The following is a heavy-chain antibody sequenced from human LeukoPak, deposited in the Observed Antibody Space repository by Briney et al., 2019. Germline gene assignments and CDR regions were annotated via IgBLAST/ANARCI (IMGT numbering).Heavy chain of an antibody. CDR1: GGSLSAYY. CDR3: ATFRWGIGLEF. V-gene: IGHV4-34*01. Sequence: SETLSLTCAVYGGSLSAYYWTSIRQSPGKGLEWIGEINHSGITNYNPSLKSRVTISIDTSKKQFSLKVNSVTAADTAIYYCATFRWGIGLEFWDQGALATVSS. J-gene: IGHJ4*02. CDR2: INHSGIT. D-gene: IGHD7-27*01.